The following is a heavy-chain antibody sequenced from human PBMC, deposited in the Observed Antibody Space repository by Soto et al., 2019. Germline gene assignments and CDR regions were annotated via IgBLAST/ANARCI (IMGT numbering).Heavy chain of an antibody. CDR3: AKDPAIGWDPGYFDY. D-gene: IGHD6-19*01. Sequence: GGSLRLSCAASGFTFSSYAMSWVRQAPGKGLEWVSAISGSGGSTYYADSVKGRFTISRDNSKNTLYLQMNSLRAEDTAVYYCAKDPAIGWDPGYFDYWGQGTLVTVSS. J-gene: IGHJ4*02. CDR2: ISGSGGST. CDR1: GFTFSSYA. V-gene: IGHV3-23*01.